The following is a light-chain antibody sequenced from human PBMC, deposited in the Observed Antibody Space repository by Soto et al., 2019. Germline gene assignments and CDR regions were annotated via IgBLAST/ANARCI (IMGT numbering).Light chain of an antibody. Sequence: DIQMTQSPSSLSASVGDRVTITCRASQAIKNDLAWYQQKPGRAPKRLTYGSSSLQSGVPSRFSGRGSGTEFTLTISSLQPEDFATYYRLQHNVFPRTFGQGTKVEIK. V-gene: IGKV1-17*01. CDR1: QAIKND. J-gene: IGKJ1*01. CDR2: GSS. CDR3: LQHNVFPRT.